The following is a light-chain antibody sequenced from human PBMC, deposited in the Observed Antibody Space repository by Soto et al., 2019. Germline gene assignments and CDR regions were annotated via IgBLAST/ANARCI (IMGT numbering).Light chain of an antibody. V-gene: IGLV2-14*01. J-gene: IGLJ1*01. CDR3: SSYTSSSTDV. Sequence: QSALTQPSSLSGSPGQSITISCTGTISDVGGYNYVSWYQQHPGKAPKLMIYEVSNRPSGVSNRFSGSKSGNTASLTISGLQAEDEADYYCSSYTSSSTDVFRTGTKVTVL. CDR2: EVS. CDR1: ISDVGGYNY.